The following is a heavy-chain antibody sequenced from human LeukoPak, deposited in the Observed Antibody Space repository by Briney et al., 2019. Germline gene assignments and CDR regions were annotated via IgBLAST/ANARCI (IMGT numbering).Heavy chain of an antibody. CDR2: INAYNGNT. CDR1: GYTFSSYG. D-gene: IGHD3-10*01. V-gene: IGHV1-18*01. CDR3: ARDSVDGSGTYYNDSPDY. Sequence: ASVKVSCKASGYTFSSYGISWVRQAPGQGLEWMAWINAYNGNTDYAQNLRGRVTMTTDTSTSTAYMELRSLTSDDTAVYYCARDSVDGSGTYYNDSPDYWGQGTLVTVSS. J-gene: IGHJ4*02.